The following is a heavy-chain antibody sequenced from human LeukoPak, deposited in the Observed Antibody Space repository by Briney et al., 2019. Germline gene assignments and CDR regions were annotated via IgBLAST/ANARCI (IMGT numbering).Heavy chain of an antibody. CDR3: AVHLPGDYLDR. CDR2: MNPDSGNT. CDR1: GYAFNIYD. Sequence: ASVTVSCMASGYAFNIYDINWVRQATGQGLEWMGWMNPDSGNTGFAQKFQGRVTMTRNTSITTAYMELSSLRFEDTAVYYCAVHLPGDYLDRWGQGTLVTVSS. J-gene: IGHJ4*02. V-gene: IGHV1-8*01.